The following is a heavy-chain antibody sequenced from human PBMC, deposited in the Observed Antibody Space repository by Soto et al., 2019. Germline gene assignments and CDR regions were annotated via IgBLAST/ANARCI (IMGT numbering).Heavy chain of an antibody. J-gene: IGHJ4*02. Sequence: QITLKESGPTLVKPTQTLTLTCTFSGFSLSTSGVGVGWIRQPPGKALEWLALIYWDDDKRYSPSLKSRLTVTKDTSKTQVVLTMINMAPVDTGTYYCAVLIDFSSSSYFDYWAREPWSPSPQ. D-gene: IGHD6-6*01. CDR3: AVLIDFSSSSYFDY. CDR2: IYWDDDK. V-gene: IGHV2-5*02. CDR1: GFSLSTSGVG.